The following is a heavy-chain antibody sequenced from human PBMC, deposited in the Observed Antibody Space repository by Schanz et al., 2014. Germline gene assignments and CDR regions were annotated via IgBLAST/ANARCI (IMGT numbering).Heavy chain of an antibody. Sequence: EVQLVESGGGLVQPGGSLRLSCAASGFTFSNYWMSWVRQAPGKGLEWVANIRQEGSEKYYVDSVKGRFTVSRDDAKNSLYLQMNSLRVEDTAVYYCARGRAVAGTGYFDYWGQGTLVTVSS. CDR2: IRQEGSEK. D-gene: IGHD6-19*01. CDR1: GFTFSNYW. V-gene: IGHV3-7*01. CDR3: ARGRAVAGTGYFDY. J-gene: IGHJ4*02.